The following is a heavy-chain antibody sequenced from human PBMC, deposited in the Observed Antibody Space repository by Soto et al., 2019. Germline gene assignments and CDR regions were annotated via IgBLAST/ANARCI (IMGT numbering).Heavy chain of an antibody. CDR3: AAGGLVFFADAGYYYGMDV. V-gene: IGHV1-69*13. CDR1: GGTFSSYA. Sequence: SVKVSCKASGGTFSSYAFSWVRQAPGQGLEWMGGIIPIFGTAYYAQNFQGRVTITADESTSTAYMELSSLRSEDTAVHYCAAGGLVFFADAGYYYGMDVWGQGTTLTV. J-gene: IGHJ6*02. D-gene: IGHD3-3*02. CDR2: IIPIFGTA.